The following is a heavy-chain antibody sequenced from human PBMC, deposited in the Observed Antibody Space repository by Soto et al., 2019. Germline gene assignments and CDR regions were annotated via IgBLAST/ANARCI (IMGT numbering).Heavy chain of an antibody. D-gene: IGHD3-3*01. Sequence: GGSLRLSCAASGFTVSSNYMTWVRQAPGRGLEWVSVIHSGGATYYADSVRDRFTISRDSSKNTLYLQMNSLRAEDTAVYYCAKALPLFFLPCYYYYYYMYFWGKGTSVTVSS. CDR1: GFTVSSNY. CDR2: IHSGGAT. V-gene: IGHV3-66*01. J-gene: IGHJ6*03. CDR3: AKALPLFFLPCYYYYYYMYF.